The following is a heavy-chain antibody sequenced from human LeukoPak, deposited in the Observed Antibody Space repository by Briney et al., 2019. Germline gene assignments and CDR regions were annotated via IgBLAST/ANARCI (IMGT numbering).Heavy chain of an antibody. D-gene: IGHD3-22*01. CDR3: ASPGEYYYDSSGYYKYFQH. Sequence: ASVKVSCKASGYTFTSYDINWVRQATGQGLEWMGWMNPNSGNTGYAQKFQGRVTMTRNTSISTAYMELSSLRSEDTAVYYCASPGEYYYDSSGYYKYFQHWGRGTLVTVSS. CDR1: GYTFTSYD. CDR2: MNPNSGNT. J-gene: IGHJ1*01. V-gene: IGHV1-8*01.